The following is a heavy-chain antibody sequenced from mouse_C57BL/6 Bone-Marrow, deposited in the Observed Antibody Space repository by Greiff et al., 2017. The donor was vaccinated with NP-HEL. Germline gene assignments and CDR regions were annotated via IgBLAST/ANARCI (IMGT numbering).Heavy chain of an antibody. CDR3: AREVLLLYAMDY. V-gene: IGHV5-4*01. CDR2: ISDGGSYT. Sequence: EVHLVESGGGLVKPGGSLKLSCAASGFTFSSYAMSWVRQTPEKRLEWVATISDGGSYTYYPDNVKGRFTISRDNAKNNLYLQMSHLKSEDTAMYDCAREVLLLYAMDYWGQGTSVTVSS. CDR1: GFTFSSYA. J-gene: IGHJ4*01. D-gene: IGHD2-3*01.